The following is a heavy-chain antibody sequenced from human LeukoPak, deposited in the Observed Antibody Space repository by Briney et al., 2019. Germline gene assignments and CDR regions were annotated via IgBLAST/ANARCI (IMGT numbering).Heavy chain of an antibody. Sequence: GGSLRLSCAASGFTFSSYWMSWVRQAPGKGLEWVANIKQDGSEKYYVDSVKGRFTISRDNAKNSLYLQMNSLRAEDTAVYYCARKVGRGWSATDYRGQGTLVTVSS. D-gene: IGHD3-3*01. CDR1: GFTFSSYW. CDR2: IKQDGSEK. J-gene: IGHJ4*02. CDR3: ARKVGRGWSATDY. V-gene: IGHV3-7*03.